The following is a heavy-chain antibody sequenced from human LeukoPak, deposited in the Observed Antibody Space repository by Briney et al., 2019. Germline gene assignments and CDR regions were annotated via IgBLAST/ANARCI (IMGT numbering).Heavy chain of an antibody. CDR2: IYTSGNT. D-gene: IGHD3-16*01. CDR1: GGSIRSYH. Sequence: SETLSLTCTVSGGSIRSYHWSWIRQPAGKGLEWVGLIYTSGNTKYNSSLKSRVSMSVDTSENQFSLKLRSVTAADTAVYFCASLGSGRFFDLWGRGTLVTVSS. CDR3: ASLGSGRFFDL. J-gene: IGHJ2*01. V-gene: IGHV4-4*07.